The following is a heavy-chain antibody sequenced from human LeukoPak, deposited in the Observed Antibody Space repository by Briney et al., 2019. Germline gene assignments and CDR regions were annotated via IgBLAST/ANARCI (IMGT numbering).Heavy chain of an antibody. V-gene: IGHV3-30*02. CDR1: GFTFSSYG. CDR2: IRYDGSNK. D-gene: IGHD6-6*01. Sequence: GGSLRLSCAASGFTFSSYGMHWVRQAPGKGLEWLAFIRYDGSNKDYADSVKGRFTISRDNSKNTLYLQMDSLRAENTAVYYCAKEKISYTSSSGQGYWGQGTLVTVSS. CDR3: AKEKISYTSSSGQGY. J-gene: IGHJ4*02.